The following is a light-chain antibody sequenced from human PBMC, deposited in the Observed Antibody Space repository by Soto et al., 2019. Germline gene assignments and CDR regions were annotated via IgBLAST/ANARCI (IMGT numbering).Light chain of an antibody. CDR3: QHYNSYSRT. CDR2: VAS. V-gene: IGKV1-5*01. Sequence: IQMSESPSSLSASVGDRGTVTFGASQSISTYLNWYQQKPGKAPNLLILVASTLPSGVPSRFSGSGSGTEFTLTISSLQPDDFATYYCQHYNSYSRTFGQGTKV. J-gene: IGKJ1*01. CDR1: QSISTY.